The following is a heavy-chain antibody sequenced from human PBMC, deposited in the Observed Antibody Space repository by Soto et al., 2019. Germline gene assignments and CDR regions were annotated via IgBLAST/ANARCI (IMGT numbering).Heavy chain of an antibody. CDR2: IDGGGYT. V-gene: IGHV3-53*02. Sequence: EVQLVETGGGLIQPGGSLRLSCAASGFIVSRTYMYWVRQAPGKGLEWVSVIDGGGYTYYADSVKGRFTISRDNSKNTLHLQMNSLRAEDLAVYYCARGGGSAYVTPPRMNWFDPWAQGTLVTVSS. CDR1: GFIVSRTY. D-gene: IGHD3-22*01. CDR3: ARGGGSAYVTPPRMNWFDP. J-gene: IGHJ5*02.